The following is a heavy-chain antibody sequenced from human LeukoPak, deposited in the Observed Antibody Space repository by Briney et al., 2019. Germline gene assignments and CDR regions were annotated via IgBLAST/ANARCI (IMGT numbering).Heavy chain of an antibody. J-gene: IGHJ4*02. CDR2: INHSGST. CDR1: GGSFSGYY. Sequence: SETLSLTCAVYGGSFSGYYWSWIRQPPGKGLEWIGEINHSGSTNYNPSLKSRVTISVDTSKNQFSLKLSSVTAADTAVYYCARGSGLADYWGQGTLVTVSS. D-gene: IGHD5-12*01. V-gene: IGHV4-34*01. CDR3: ARGSGLADY.